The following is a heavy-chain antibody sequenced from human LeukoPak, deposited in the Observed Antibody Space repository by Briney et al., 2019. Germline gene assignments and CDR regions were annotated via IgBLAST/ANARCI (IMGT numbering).Heavy chain of an antibody. CDR2: FDPEDGET. J-gene: IGHJ6*02. CDR1: GYTLTELS. CDR3: ATAHSNYNYYGMDV. V-gene: IGHV1-24*01. Sequence: ASVKVSCKVSGYTLTELSMHWVRQAPGKGLEWMGGFDPEDGETIYAQKFQGRVTMTEDTSTDAAYMELSNLRSEDTAVYYCATAHSNYNYYGMDVWGQGTTVTVSS. D-gene: IGHD4-11*01.